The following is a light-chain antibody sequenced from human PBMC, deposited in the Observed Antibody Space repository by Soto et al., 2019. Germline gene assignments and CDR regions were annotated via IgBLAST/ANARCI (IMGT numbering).Light chain of an antibody. J-gene: IGLJ2*01. CDR2: DNN. Sequence: QSVLTQPPSVSAAPGQRVTISCSGSTSNIGNNYVSWYQQLPGTAPKLLIYDNNKRPSGIPDRFSGSKSGSSATLGITELQAGDAADYYCGTWDSSLSFVLIGGGTKVTVL. V-gene: IGLV1-51*01. CDR1: TSNIGNNY. CDR3: GTWDSSLSFVL.